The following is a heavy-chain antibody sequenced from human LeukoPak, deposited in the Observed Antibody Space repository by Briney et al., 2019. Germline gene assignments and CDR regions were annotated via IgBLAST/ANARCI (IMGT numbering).Heavy chain of an antibody. D-gene: IGHD3-3*01. J-gene: IGHJ3*02. CDR3: ARANYDFWSGYFDAFDI. Sequence: GGSLRLSCAASGFTVSSNYMSWVRQAPGKGLEWVSVIYSGGSTYYADSVKGRFTISRDNSKNTLYLQMNSLRAEDTAVCYCARANYDFWSGYFDAFDIWGQGTMVTVSS. CDR1: GFTVSSNY. CDR2: IYSGGST. V-gene: IGHV3-66*01.